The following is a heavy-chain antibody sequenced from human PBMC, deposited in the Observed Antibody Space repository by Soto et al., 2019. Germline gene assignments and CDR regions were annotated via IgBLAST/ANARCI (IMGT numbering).Heavy chain of an antibody. V-gene: IGHV1-46*03. CDR2: INPSGGST. D-gene: IGHD6-19*01. J-gene: IGHJ1*01. Sequence: WVRQAPGQGLEWMGIINPSGGSTSYAQKFQGRVTMTRDTSTSTVYMELSSLRSEDTAVYYCARDLGNYSSGWLEYFQHWGQGTLVTVSS. CDR3: ARDLGNYSSGWLEYFQH.